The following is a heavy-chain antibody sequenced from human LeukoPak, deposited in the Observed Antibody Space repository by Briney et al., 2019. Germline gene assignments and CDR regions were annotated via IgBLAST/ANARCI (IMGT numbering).Heavy chain of an antibody. Sequence: KPGGSLRLSWEASGLPFVDYALHWARKAQGKGLEWVSLISGDGGSTYYADSVKGRFTISRDNSKNSLYLQMNSLRTEDTALYYCAKDGSSLWGQGTLVTVSS. V-gene: IGHV3-43*02. J-gene: IGHJ4*02. CDR2: ISGDGGST. CDR3: AKDGSSL. D-gene: IGHD2-2*01. CDR1: GLPFVDYA.